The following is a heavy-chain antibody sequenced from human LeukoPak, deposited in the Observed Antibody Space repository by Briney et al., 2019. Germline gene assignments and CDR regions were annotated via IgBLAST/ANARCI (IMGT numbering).Heavy chain of an antibody. D-gene: IGHD3-22*01. CDR3: ARPYYYDSRIDP. J-gene: IGHJ5*02. CDR1: GGSISSYY. Sequence: SETLSLTCTVSGGSISSYYWSWIRQPPGKGLEWIGYIYYSGNSGSTNYNPSLKSRVTISADTSKNQLSLKLSSVTAADTAVYYCARPYYYDSRIDPWGQGILVTVSS. V-gene: IGHV4-59*08. CDR2: IYYSGNSGST.